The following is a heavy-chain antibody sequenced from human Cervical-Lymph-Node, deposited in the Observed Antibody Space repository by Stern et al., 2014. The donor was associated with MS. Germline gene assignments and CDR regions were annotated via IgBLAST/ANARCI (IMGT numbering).Heavy chain of an antibody. J-gene: IGHJ5*02. V-gene: IGHV4-59*01. Sequence: QVQLVQSGPGLVKPSETLSLTCTVSGGSISSYYWSWIRQPPGKGLEWIGYIYYSGSTNYNPSLKSRVTISVDTSKNQFSLKLSSVTAADTAVYYCARGIPGTGVDPWGQGTLVTVSS. CDR1: GGSISSYY. CDR3: ARGIPGTGVDP. D-gene: IGHD6-19*01. CDR2: IYYSGST.